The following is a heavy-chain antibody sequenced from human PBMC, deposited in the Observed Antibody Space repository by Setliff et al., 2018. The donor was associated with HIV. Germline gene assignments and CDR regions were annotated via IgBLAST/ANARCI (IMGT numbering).Heavy chain of an antibody. CDR2: IYPSDGST. J-gene: IGHJ6*03. D-gene: IGHD4-4*01. V-gene: IGHV1-46*02. Sequence: GASVKVSCKASGYTFNNYYMHWVRQAPGQGLEWMGIIYPSDGSTNYAQKFQGRVAMTADKSTSTAYMELSSLRSEDTAVYYCARGGYSEYSPYYYYHMDVWGKGTTVTVSS. CDR3: ARGGYSEYSPYYYYHMDV. CDR1: GYTFNNYY.